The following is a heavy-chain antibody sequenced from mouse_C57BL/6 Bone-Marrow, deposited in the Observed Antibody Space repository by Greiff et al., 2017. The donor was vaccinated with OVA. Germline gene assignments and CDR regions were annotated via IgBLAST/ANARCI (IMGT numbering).Heavy chain of an antibody. Sequence: SGPVLVKPGASVKMSCKASGYTFTDYYMNWVKQSHGKSLEWIGVINPYNGGTSYNQKFKGKATLTVDKSSSTAYMELNSLTSEDSAVYYCARPYYDYDGYYFDYWGQGTTLTVSS. V-gene: IGHV1-19*01. D-gene: IGHD2-4*01. CDR3: ARPYYDYDGYYFDY. CDR1: GYTFTDYY. CDR2: INPYNGGT. J-gene: IGHJ2*01.